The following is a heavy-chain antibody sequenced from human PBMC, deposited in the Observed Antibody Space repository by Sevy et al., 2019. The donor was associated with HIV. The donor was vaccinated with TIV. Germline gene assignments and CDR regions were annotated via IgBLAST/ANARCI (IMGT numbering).Heavy chain of an antibody. V-gene: IGHV3-30*18. J-gene: IGHJ6*02. Sequence: GGSLRLSCAASGFTFSSYGMHWVRQAPGKGLEWVAVISYDGSNKYYADSVKGRFTISRDNSKNTLYLQMNSLRAEDTAVYYWAKDLVDTAMDTPIGNYYYYGMDVWGQGTTVTVSS. CDR2: ISYDGSNK. CDR3: AKDLVDTAMDTPIGNYYYYGMDV. D-gene: IGHD5-18*01. CDR1: GFTFSSYG.